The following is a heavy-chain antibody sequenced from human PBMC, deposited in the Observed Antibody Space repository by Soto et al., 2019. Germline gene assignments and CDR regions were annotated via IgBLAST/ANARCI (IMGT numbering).Heavy chain of an antibody. CDR3: ARTAAAGKYYYGVDV. CDR1: GYSFTSYW. V-gene: IGHV5-51*01. D-gene: IGHD6-13*01. Sequence: EVQLVQSGAEVKKPGESLKISCKGSGYSFTSYWIGWVRQMPGKGLEWMGIIYPGDSDTRYSPSFQGQVTISADKSFSTAYLQWRRLKASDTAMYYCARTAAAGKYYYGVDVWGQGTTVTVSS. J-gene: IGHJ6*02. CDR2: IYPGDSDT.